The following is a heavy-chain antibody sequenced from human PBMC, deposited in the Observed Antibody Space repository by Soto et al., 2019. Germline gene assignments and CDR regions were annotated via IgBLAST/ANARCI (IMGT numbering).Heavy chain of an antibody. D-gene: IGHD1-7*01. CDR3: ATDTSNSWNSSWFDY. J-gene: IGHJ5*01. V-gene: IGHV1-24*01. Sequence: ASVKVSCKVSGYTLTELSMHWVRQAPGKGLEWMGGFDPEDGETIYAQKFQGRVTMTEDTSTDTAYMELSSLRSEDTALYYCATDTSNSWNSSWFDYWGQGTLVTVSS. CDR1: GYTLTELS. CDR2: FDPEDGET.